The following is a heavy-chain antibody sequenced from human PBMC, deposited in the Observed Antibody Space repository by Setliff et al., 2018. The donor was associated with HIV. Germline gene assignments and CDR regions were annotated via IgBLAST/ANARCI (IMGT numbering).Heavy chain of an antibody. D-gene: IGHD2-2*01. J-gene: IGHJ5*02. V-gene: IGHV3-7*05. CDR1: GFTFSSYW. CDR2: IKQDGSEK. CDR3: ARDFGGYCSSMSCPGLFDP. Sequence: PGGSLRLSCAASGFTFSSYWMSWVRQAPGKGLEWVANIKQDGSEKYYVDSVKGRFTISRDNAKNSLYLQMNSLRAEDTAVYYCARDFGGYCSSMSCPGLFDPWSQGTLVTVSS.